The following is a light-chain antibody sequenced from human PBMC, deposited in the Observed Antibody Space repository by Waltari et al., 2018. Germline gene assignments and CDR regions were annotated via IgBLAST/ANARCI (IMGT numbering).Light chain of an antibody. CDR1: QSVTSN. CDR2: GAS. Sequence: EIVMTQSPATLSVSPGERAPLSSRASQSVTSNLAWYQQKPGQAPRPLIYGASTRATGIPARFSGSGSGTEFTLTISSLQSEDFAVYYCQQYNNWPPWTFGQGTKVEIK. CDR3: QQYNNWPPWT. J-gene: IGKJ1*01. V-gene: IGKV3-15*01.